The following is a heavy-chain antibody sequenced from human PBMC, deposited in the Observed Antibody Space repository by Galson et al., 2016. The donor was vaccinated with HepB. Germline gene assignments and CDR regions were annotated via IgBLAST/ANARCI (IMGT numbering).Heavy chain of an antibody. J-gene: IGHJ4*02. CDR2: FHPGDGGT. Sequence: CKASGYTFPAYTIHWVRQAPGQRLEWMGWFHPGDGGTKYFPKFEGRATFSGDTSASTAYLELDSLRSEDTAVYYCARQFPGVQWDFWGQGSLVTVSS. D-gene: IGHD2-8*01. V-gene: IGHV1-3*01. CDR1: GYTFPAYT. CDR3: ARQFPGVQWDF.